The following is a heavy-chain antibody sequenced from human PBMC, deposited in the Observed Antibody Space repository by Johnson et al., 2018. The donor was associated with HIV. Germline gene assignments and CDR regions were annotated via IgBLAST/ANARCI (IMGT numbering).Heavy chain of an antibody. CDR3: AKVGRIVVAIGNDAFDI. CDR1: GFTFSSYA. J-gene: IGHJ3*02. V-gene: IGHV3-30-3*01. CDR2: ISYDGNNK. D-gene: IGHD2-21*01. Sequence: VQLVESGGGVVQPGRSLRLSCVASGFTFSSYAMHWVRQAPGKGLEWVAVISYDGNNKYYADSVKGRFTISRDNSRNTLYLQMNNLRTEDTALYYCAKVGRIVVAIGNDAFDIWGQGTMVTVSS.